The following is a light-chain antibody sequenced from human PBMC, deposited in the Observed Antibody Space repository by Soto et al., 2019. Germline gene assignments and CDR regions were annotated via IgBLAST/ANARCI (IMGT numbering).Light chain of an antibody. CDR1: HSVSSY. CDR2: DAS. CDR3: QQHTNWPLT. V-gene: IGKV3-11*01. Sequence: ETVLTQSPATLSLSPGEGATLSCRASHSVSSYLAWYQQKPGQTPRLLIYDASTRATGIPARFSGSGSGTDSTLNISSLEPEDFAVYYCQQHTNWPLTFGGGTKVEIK. J-gene: IGKJ4*01.